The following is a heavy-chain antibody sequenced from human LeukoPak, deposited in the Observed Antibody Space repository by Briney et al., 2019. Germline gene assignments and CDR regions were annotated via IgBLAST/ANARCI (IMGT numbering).Heavy chain of an antibody. CDR3: ARVGWLLLRCAFDI. CDR1: GGSIRSSYYY. CDR2: IYYSGST. V-gene: IGHV4-31*03. D-gene: IGHD2-15*01. Sequence: SETLSLTCTVSGGSIRSSYYYWSWIRQHPGKGLEWIGYIYYSGSTYYNPSLKSRVTISVDTSKNQFSLKLSSVTAADTAVYYCARVGWLLLRCAFDIWGQGIMVTVSS. J-gene: IGHJ3*02.